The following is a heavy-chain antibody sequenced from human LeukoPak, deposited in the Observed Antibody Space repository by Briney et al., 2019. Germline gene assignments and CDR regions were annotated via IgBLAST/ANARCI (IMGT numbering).Heavy chain of an antibody. Sequence: GGSLKISCRGSGYRFTSYWIGWVRQMPGKGVEWTGMIYPGDADTRYSPSFKGQVTISAVKSISTAYLQWSSPKASDTAVYYCAKASSSAWYYFDDWGLGTLVTVSS. CDR1: GYRFTSYW. J-gene: IGHJ4*02. D-gene: IGHD6-19*01. CDR3: AKASSSAWYYFDD. V-gene: IGHV5-51*01. CDR2: IYPGDADT.